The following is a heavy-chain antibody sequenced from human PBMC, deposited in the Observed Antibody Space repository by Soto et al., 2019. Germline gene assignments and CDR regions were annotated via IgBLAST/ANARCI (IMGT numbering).Heavy chain of an antibody. CDR2: IIGSSTYI. J-gene: IGHJ4*02. Sequence: EVQLVESGGGLVKPGGSLRLSCAASGFSFSTYSMNWVRQAPGKGLEWVSSIIGSSTYIFYADSVKGRFTISRDNAKNPLSLQMNSLRGEDAAVYYCARDVPIRNFDSWGQGTPVTVSS. CDR1: GFSFSTYS. CDR3: ARDVPIRNFDS. V-gene: IGHV3-21*03.